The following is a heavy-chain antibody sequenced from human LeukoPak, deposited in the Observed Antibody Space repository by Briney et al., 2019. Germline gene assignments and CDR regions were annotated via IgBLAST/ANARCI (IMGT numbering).Heavy chain of an antibody. Sequence: SETLSLTCTVSGGSISSGDYYWSWIRQPPGKGLEWIGYIYYSGSTYYNPSLKSRVTISVDTSKNQFSLKLSSVTAADTAVYYCARGRDYYGSGSYYPHWGQGTLVTVSS. CDR2: IYYSGST. CDR1: GGSISSGDYY. CDR3: ARGRDYYGSGSYYPH. J-gene: IGHJ4*02. V-gene: IGHV4-30-4*02. D-gene: IGHD3-10*01.